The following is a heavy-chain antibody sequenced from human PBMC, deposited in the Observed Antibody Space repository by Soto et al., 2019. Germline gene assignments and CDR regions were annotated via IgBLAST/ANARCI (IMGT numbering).Heavy chain of an antibody. Sequence: GSLRLAGAASVLTFSTYWMSWVRQAPGKGLEWVANIKEDGNEKYYVDSVKGRFTISRDNAKTSLYLQMNSLRAEDTAVYYCARGGHYYHSSDYYPFHYWGQGTLVTVSS. V-gene: IGHV3-7*03. CDR1: VLTFSTYW. D-gene: IGHD3-22*01. CDR2: IKEDGNEK. CDR3: ARGGHYYHSSDYYPFHY. J-gene: IGHJ4*02.